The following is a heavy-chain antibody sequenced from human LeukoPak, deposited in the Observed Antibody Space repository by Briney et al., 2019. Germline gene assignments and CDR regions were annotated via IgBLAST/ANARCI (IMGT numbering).Heavy chain of an antibody. CDR3: ARPMYLGYCSSTSCSPLDAFDI. J-gene: IGHJ3*02. D-gene: IGHD2-2*01. CDR1: GFTFSSYA. Sequence: GRSLRLSCAASGFTFSSYAMHWVRQAPGKGLEWVAVISYDGSNKYYADSVKGRFTISRDNSKNTLYLQMNSLRAEDTAVYYCARPMYLGYCSSTSCSPLDAFDIWGQGTMVTVSS. V-gene: IGHV3-30-3*01. CDR2: ISYDGSNK.